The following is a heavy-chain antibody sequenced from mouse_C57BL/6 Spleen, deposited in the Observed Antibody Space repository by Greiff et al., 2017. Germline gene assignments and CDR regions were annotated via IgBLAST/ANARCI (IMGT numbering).Heavy chain of an antibody. J-gene: IGHJ2*01. V-gene: IGHV1-64*01. CDR3: ARDGTMGCDY. D-gene: IGHD3-3*01. CDR2: IHPNSGST. CDR1: GYTFTSYW. Sequence: QVQLQQSGAELVKPGASVKLSCKASGYTFTSYWMHWVKQRPGQGLEWIGMIHPNSGSTKYNEKFKSKATLTVDKSSSTAYMQLSILPSEDSAVYYCARDGTMGCDYWGQGTTLTVSS.